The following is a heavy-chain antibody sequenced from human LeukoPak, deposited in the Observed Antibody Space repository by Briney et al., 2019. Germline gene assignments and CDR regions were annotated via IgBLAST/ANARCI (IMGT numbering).Heavy chain of an antibody. CDR1: GGSISSYY. CDR2: IYYSGST. CDR3: ARERGSSGDFDY. J-gene: IGHJ4*02. V-gene: IGHV4-59*01. D-gene: IGHD1-26*01. Sequence: SETLSLTCTVSGGSISSYYWNWIRQPPGKGLEWIGYIYYSGSTNYNPSLKSRVTISVDTSKNQFSLKLSSVTAADTAVYYCARERGSSGDFDYWGQGTLVTVSS.